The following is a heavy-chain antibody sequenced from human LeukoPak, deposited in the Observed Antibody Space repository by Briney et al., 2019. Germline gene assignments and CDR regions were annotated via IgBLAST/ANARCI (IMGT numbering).Heavy chain of an antibody. D-gene: IGHD3-9*01. CDR1: GVSISSYY. CDR2: IYTSGST. V-gene: IGHV4-4*07. Sequence: SETLSLTCTASGVSISSYYWSWIRQPAGKGLEWIGRIYTSGSTNYNPSLMSRVTMSVDTSKNQFSLQLRSVTAADAAVYYCTRDRDDILTGYDRGYYYYGMHVWGQGTTVTVSS. CDR3: TRDRDDILTGYDRGYYYYGMHV. J-gene: IGHJ6*02.